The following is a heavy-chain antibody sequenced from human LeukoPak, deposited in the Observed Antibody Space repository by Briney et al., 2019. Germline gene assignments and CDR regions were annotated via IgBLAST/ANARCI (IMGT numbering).Heavy chain of an antibody. D-gene: IGHD6-19*01. CDR2: ISSSSSYI. CDR1: GFTFSSNS. V-gene: IGHV3-21*01. CDR3: ARDPLYSSGWYAFDY. Sequence: GGSLRLSCAASGFTFSSNSMNWVRQAPGKGLEWFSSISSSSSYIYYADSVKGRFTISRDNAKNSLYLQMNSLRAEDTAVYYCARDPLYSSGWYAFDYWGQGTLVTVSS. J-gene: IGHJ4*02.